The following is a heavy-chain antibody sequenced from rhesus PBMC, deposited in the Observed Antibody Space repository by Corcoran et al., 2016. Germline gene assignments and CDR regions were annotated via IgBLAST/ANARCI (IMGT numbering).Heavy chain of an antibody. Sequence: QVQLQQWGEGLVKPSETLSLTCAVYGGSISGYYYWSWIRQPPGKGLEWIGYIYGNSASTNYNPSLNDQVTISKSTPQNQFSLKLSSVPAADTAVYYCAREGIAAAGTGYYGLDSWGQGVVVTVSS. V-gene: IGHV4-73*01. CDR1: GGSISGYYY. CDR3: AREGIAAAGTGYYGLDS. CDR2: IYGNSAST. J-gene: IGHJ6*01. D-gene: IGHD6-25*01.